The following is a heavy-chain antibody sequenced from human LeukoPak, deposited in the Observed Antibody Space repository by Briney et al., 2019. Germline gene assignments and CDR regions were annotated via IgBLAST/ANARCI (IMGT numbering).Heavy chain of an antibody. J-gene: IGHJ3*02. Sequence: PGGSLRLSCAAPGFTFSSYDMNWVRQAPGKGLEWLSYISSGGSAIHYADSVKGRFTISRDNAKNSLYLQMNSLRAQDTAVYYFARGPLLDWYDFFDIWGQGTMVTVSS. CDR2: ISSGGSAI. CDR3: ARGPLLDWYDFFDI. D-gene: IGHD3/OR15-3a*01. CDR1: GFTFSSYD. V-gene: IGHV3-48*03.